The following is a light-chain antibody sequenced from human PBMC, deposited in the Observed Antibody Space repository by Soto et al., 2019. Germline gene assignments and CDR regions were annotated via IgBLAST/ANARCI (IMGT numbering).Light chain of an antibody. CDR3: QQYNNWPWT. J-gene: IGKJ1*01. Sequence: EIVMTQSPDTLYVSPGEGATLSCRASQSVRTKLAWYQQKPGQAPRLLIYGASTRATGIPARFSGSGSGTEFTLTISSLQSEDFAVYYCQQYNNWPWTFGQGTKVDIK. CDR2: GAS. V-gene: IGKV3-15*01. CDR1: QSVRTK.